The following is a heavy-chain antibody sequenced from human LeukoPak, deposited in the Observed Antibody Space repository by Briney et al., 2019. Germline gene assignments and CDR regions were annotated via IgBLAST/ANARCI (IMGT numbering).Heavy chain of an antibody. CDR2: ISSSSSTI. J-gene: IGHJ3*02. D-gene: IGHD3-3*01. Sequence: GGSLRLSCAASGFTFSSYSMNWVRQAPGKGLEWVSYISSSSSTIYYADSVEGRFTISRDNSKNTLYLQMNSLRAEDTAIYYCAKVEWPDAFSIWGQGTMVTVSS. CDR3: AKVEWPDAFSI. V-gene: IGHV3-48*01. CDR1: GFTFSSYS.